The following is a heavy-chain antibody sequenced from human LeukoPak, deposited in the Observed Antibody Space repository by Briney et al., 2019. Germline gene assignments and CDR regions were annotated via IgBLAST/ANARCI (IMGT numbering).Heavy chain of an antibody. D-gene: IGHD3-10*01. Sequence: PGGSLRLSCEASGFTVSSNYMSWVRQAPGKGLEWVSVIYSGGTTYYADSVKGRFTISRDNSKNTLYLQMNSLRAEDTAVYYCASPGASYGSGSYFPMFDYWGQGTLVTVSS. J-gene: IGHJ4*02. CDR1: GFTVSSNY. V-gene: IGHV3-53*01. CDR3: ASPGASYGSGSYFPMFDY. CDR2: IYSGGTT.